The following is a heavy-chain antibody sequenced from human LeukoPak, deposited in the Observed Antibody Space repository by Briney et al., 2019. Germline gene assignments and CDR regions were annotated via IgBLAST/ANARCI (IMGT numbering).Heavy chain of an antibody. CDR3: ATERLGIFEF. Sequence: GGSLRLSCTASTFTFSDNYMGWIRQAPGKGPEWVSSISPGSSYKFCADSVEGRFTISRDDAKNSVYLQMNNLRVDDTAVYYCATERLGIFEFWGQGSLVTVSS. CDR1: TFTFSDNY. J-gene: IGHJ4*02. CDR2: ISPGSSYK. V-gene: IGHV3-11*05. D-gene: IGHD3-3*01.